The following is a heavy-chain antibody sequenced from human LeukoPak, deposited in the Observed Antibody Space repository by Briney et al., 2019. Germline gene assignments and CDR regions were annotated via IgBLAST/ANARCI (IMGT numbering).Heavy chain of an antibody. D-gene: IGHD6-6*01. CDR2: INPNSGGT. CDR1: GYTFTGYY. J-gene: IGHJ5*02. CDR3: AMSPYSSSSGWFDP. Sequence: VASVKVSCKASGYTFTGYYMHWVRQAPGQGLEWMGWINPNSGGTNYAQKFQGRVTMTRDTSISTAYMELSRLRSDDTAVYYCAMSPYSSSSGWFDPWGQGTLVTVSS. V-gene: IGHV1-2*02.